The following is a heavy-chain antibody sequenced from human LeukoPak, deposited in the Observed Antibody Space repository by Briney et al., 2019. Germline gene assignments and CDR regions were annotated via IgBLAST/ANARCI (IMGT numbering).Heavy chain of an antibody. CDR2: ISSSGSTI. D-gene: IGHD2/OR15-2a*01. CDR1: GFTFSSYE. J-gene: IGHJ4*02. V-gene: IGHV3-48*03. CDR3: AKAHSTTCFDY. Sequence: PGGSLRLSCAASGFTFSSYEMNWVRQAPGKGLEWVSYISSSGSTIYYADSVKGRFTISRDNAKNSLYLQMNSLRAEDTAVYYCAKAHSTTCFDYWGQGTLVTVSS.